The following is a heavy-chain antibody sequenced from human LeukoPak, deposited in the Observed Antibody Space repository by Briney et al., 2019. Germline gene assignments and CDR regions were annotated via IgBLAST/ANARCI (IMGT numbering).Heavy chain of an antibody. CDR1: GFTFSSYA. CDR3: AKDQGTWIQLWLFSY. V-gene: IGHV3-23*01. J-gene: IGHJ4*02. D-gene: IGHD5-18*01. CDR2: ISGSGGST. Sequence: GGSLRLSCAASGFTFSSYAMSWVRQAPGKGLEWVSAISGSGGSTYYADSVKGRFTISRDNSKNTPYLQMNSLRAEDTAVYYCAKDQGTWIQLWLFSYWGQGTLVTVSS.